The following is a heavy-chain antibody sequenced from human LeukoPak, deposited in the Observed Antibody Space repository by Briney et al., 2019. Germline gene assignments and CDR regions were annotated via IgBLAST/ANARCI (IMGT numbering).Heavy chain of an antibody. V-gene: IGHV3-33*06. J-gene: IGHJ3*01. CDR1: GSIFSDFG. CDR2: IWYDGSNK. D-gene: IGHD2-15*01. Sequence: GGSLRLSCAASGSIFSDFGMHWVRQAPGKGLEWMAIIWYDGSNKYYADSVKGRFTISRDNSQNTLYLQMHSLRAEDSAVYYCAKATCSGANCFSNSRDAFDVWGQGTMVTVSS. CDR3: AKATCSGANCFSNSRDAFDV.